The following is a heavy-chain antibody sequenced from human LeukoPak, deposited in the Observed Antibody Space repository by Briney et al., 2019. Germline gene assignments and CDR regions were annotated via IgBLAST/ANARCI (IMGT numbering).Heavy chain of an antibody. D-gene: IGHD2-15*01. CDR1: GGSFSGYY. J-gene: IGHJ4*02. V-gene: IGHV4-34*01. CDR2: INHSGST. Sequence: PSETPSLTCAVYGGSFSGYYWSWIRQPPGKGLEWIGEINHSGSTNYNPSLKSRVTISVDTSKNQFSLKLSSVTAADTAVYYCARGLAVVAPFDYWGQGTLVTVSS. CDR3: ARGLAVVAPFDY.